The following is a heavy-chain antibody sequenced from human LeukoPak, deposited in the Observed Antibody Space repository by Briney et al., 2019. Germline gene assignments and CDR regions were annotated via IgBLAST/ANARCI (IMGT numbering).Heavy chain of an antibody. CDR2: ISAYNGNT. CDR1: GYTFTSYG. J-gene: IGHJ4*02. D-gene: IGHD1-26*01. CDR3: ARDGNGIVGATSIDY. V-gene: IGHV1-18*01. Sequence: ASVKVSCMASGYTFTSYGISWVRQAPGQGLEWMGWISAYNGNTNYAQKLQGRVTMTTDTSTSTAYMELRSLRSDDTAVYYCARDGNGIVGATSIDYWGQGTLVTVSS.